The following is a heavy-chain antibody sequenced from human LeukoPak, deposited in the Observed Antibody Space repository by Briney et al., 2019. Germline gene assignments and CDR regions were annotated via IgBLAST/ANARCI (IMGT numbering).Heavy chain of an antibody. CDR3: ASLHSGDRSQTTFDR. J-gene: IGHJ5*02. V-gene: IGHV4-59*08. D-gene: IGHD2-15*01. Sequence: SETLSLTCTVSGGSISGYYFSWIRQPPGKGLEWIGYIYYSGTTNYNPSLKSRVTISVNTSKNQFSLKLSSVTAADTAVYYCASLHSGDRSQTTFDRWGQGTLVTVSS. CDR2: IYYSGTT. CDR1: GGSISGYY.